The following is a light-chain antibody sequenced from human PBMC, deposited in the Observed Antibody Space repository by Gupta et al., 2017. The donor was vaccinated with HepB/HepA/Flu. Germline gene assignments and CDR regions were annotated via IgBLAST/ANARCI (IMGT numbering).Light chain of an antibody. V-gene: IGLV3-21*03. CDR1: NIGSKS. J-gene: IGLJ2*01. CDR2: DYS. CDR3: QVWDSSSDHVV. Sequence: SYVLTPPPSVSVAPGKTARITCGGNNIGSKSVHWYQQKPGQAPVLVVYDYSDRPSGIPERFSGSNSGNTATLTISRVEAGDEADYYCQVWDSSSDHVVFGGGTKLTVL.